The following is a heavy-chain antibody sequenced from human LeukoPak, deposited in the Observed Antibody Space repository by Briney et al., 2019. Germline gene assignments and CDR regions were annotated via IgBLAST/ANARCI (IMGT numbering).Heavy chain of an antibody. D-gene: IGHD4-17*01. CDR1: GDSFSSHY. J-gene: IGHJ3*02. CDR2: ISYIGST. V-gene: IGHV4-59*11. CDR3: ARDLVTVTKGFDI. Sequence: SETLSLTCAVSGDSFSSHYWTWIRQPPGKGLECIGYISYIGSTNYNPSLKSRVTISIDTYKNQFSLKLSSVTDADTAVYYCARDLVTVTKGFDIWGQGTMVSVSS.